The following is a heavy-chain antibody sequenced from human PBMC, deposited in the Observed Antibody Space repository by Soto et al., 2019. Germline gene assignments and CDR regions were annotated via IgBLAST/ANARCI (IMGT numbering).Heavy chain of an antibody. CDR1: GGTFRNYS. J-gene: IGHJ4*02. Sequence: SVKVSCKASGGTFRNYSFSWVRQAPGQGLEWMGGIIPIFGKANYEQRFQGRLTITADESTSTAYMELNSLRSEDTAVYFCARDLYINWYYPLDSWGQGTLVTVSS. CDR2: IIPIFGKA. V-gene: IGHV1-69*13. CDR3: ARDLYINWYYPLDS. D-gene: IGHD1-7*01.